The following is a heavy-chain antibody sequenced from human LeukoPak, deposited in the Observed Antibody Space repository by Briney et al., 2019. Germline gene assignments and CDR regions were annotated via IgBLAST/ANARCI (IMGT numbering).Heavy chain of an antibody. CDR1: GFTFSSYA. CDR2: ISGSGGST. J-gene: IGHJ4*02. Sequence: GGSLRLSCAASGFTFSSYAMSWVRQAPGKGLEWVSAISGSGGSTYYADSVKGRFTISRDNAKNSLYLQMNSLRAEDTAVYYCARKGYCSGGSCYSAEKDWGQGTLVTVSS. CDR3: ARKGYCSGGSCYSAEKD. D-gene: IGHD2-15*01. V-gene: IGHV3-23*01.